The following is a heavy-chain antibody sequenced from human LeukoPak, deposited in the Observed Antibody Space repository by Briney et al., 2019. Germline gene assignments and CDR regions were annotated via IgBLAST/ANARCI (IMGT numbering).Heavy chain of an antibody. Sequence: GGSLRLSCAASGFTFDDYAMHWVRQAPGKGLEWVSLISWDDGSTYYADSVKGRFTISRDNSKNSLYLQMNSLRAEDTALYYCAKDAGSNPYYFDYWGQGTLVTVSS. CDR1: GFTFDDYA. J-gene: IGHJ4*02. CDR3: AKDAGSNPYYFDY. D-gene: IGHD6-13*01. V-gene: IGHV3-43D*03. CDR2: ISWDDGST.